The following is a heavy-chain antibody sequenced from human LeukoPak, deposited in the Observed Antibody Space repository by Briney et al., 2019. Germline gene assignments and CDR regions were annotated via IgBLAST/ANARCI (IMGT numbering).Heavy chain of an antibody. D-gene: IGHD3/OR15-3a*01. CDR2: IHYSGGIT. CDR3: ARGGFDFRLGYFDL. J-gene: IGHJ2*01. Sequence: SETLSLTCTVSGGSISSYYWSWIRQPPGKGLEWIGYIHYSGGITYYNPSLKSRVTISEDTSKNQFSLRLSSVTAADTAMYYCARGGFDFRLGYFDLWGRGTLVTVSS. V-gene: IGHV4-59*08. CDR1: GGSISSYY.